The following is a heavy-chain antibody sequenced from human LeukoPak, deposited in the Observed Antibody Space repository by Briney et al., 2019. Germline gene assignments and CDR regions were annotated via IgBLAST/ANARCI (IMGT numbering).Heavy chain of an antibody. V-gene: IGHV3-7*01. D-gene: IGHD5-18*01. CDR1: GFTFSTYW. CDR3: ARDVGYFRFDY. Sequence: PGGSLRLSCAASGFTFSTYWMTWVRQAPGKGLEWVANIKEDGSDKYYVDSVKGRFTISRDNAKNSLYLQMNNLRAEDTAVYYCARDVGYFRFDYWGQGTLVTVPS. CDR2: IKEDGSDK. J-gene: IGHJ4*02.